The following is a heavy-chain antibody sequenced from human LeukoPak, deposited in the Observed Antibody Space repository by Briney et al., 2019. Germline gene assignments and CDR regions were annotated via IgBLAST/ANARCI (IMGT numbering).Heavy chain of an antibody. D-gene: IGHD4-17*01. CDR1: GGSFSGYY. CDR2: INHSGST. J-gene: IGHJ3*02. CDR3: ARVVYGDDAFDI. V-gene: IGHV4-34*01. Sequence: PSETLSLTCAVYGGSFSGYYWSWIRQPPGKGLEWIGEINHSGSTNYNPSLKSRVTISVDTSKNQFSLKLSSATAADTAVYYCARVVYGDDAFDIWGQGTMVTVSS.